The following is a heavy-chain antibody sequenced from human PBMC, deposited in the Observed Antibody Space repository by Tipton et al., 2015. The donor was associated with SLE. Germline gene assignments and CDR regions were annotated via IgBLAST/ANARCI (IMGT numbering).Heavy chain of an antibody. CDR1: GGSISGYY. CDR3: AREFLNPVTTVHYYFDL. V-gene: IGHV4-4*07. D-gene: IGHD4-11*01. Sequence: TLSLTCTVSGGSISGYYWSWIRQPPGEGLEWIGRIYTNENTNYNPSLKSRVTMSVDTSTNHFSLKLISVTAAGTAVYYCAREFLNPVTTVHYYFDLWGRGTLVTVSS. CDR2: IYTNENT. J-gene: IGHJ2*01.